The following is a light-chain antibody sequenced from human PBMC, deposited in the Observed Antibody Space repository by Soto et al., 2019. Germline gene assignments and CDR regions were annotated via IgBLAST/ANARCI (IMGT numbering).Light chain of an antibody. CDR1: QSINRH. J-gene: IGKJ4*01. CDR3: QQRSNWPPVT. CDR2: DAS. Sequence: EIVLTQSPATLSLSPGESATLSCRASQSINRHLAWYRQKPGQAPRLLIYDASNRATGSPARFSGSGSGTDFTLTISSLEPEDFGVYYCQQRSNWPPVTFGGGTKVEIK. V-gene: IGKV3-11*01.